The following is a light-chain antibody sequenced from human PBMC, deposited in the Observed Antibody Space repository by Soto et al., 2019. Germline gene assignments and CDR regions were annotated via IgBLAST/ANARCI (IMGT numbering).Light chain of an antibody. CDR2: DVN. CDR3: SSYTTSTTLVV. V-gene: IGLV2-14*03. Sequence: QSALTHPASVSGSPGQSITISCIGTSSDVGGYNYVSWYRHHPGKVPKLMIYDVNNRPSGVSNRFSGSKSGNTASLTISGLQAEDEADYYCSSYTTSTTLVVFGGGTKLTVL. CDR1: SSDVGGYNY. J-gene: IGLJ2*01.